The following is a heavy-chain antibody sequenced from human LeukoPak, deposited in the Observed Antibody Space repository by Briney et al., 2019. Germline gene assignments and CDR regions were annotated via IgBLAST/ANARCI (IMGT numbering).Heavy chain of an antibody. J-gene: IGHJ4*02. D-gene: IGHD3-10*01. V-gene: IGHV3-23*01. CDR3: AKKLFTGMGFYFDS. Sequence: GGSLRLSCAASGFIFNTFGMHWVRQAPGKGLEWVSIISGSGDSAYSADSMKGRFTISRDNSKNTLYLQMNSLRAGDTALYYCAKKLFTGMGFYFDSWGQGTLVTVSS. CDR1: GFIFNTFG. CDR2: ISGSGDSA.